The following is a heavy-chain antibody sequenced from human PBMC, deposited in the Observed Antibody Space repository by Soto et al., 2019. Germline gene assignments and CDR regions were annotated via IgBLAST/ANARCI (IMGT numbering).Heavy chain of an antibody. CDR3: ARGQGSDSWIIDH. CDR2: INPSGGCT. CDR1: GYTFTSYY. J-gene: IGHJ4*02. D-gene: IGHD2-15*01. V-gene: IGHV1-46*03. Sequence: ASVKVSCKASGYTFTSYYMNWVRQAPGQGLEWLGIINPSGGCTTYAQRFLGRVTMTSDTSTSTVHMELGSLTSEDTAVYYCARGQGSDSWIIDHWGQGTLVTVSS.